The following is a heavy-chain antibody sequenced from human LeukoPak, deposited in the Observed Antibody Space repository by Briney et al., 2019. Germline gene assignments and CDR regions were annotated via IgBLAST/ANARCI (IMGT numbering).Heavy chain of an antibody. J-gene: IGHJ4*02. CDR3: ASLVSGSLLDY. Sequence: SVKVSCKASGGTFSSYTISWVRQAPGQGVEWMGRIIPILGIANYAQKFQGRVTITADKSTSTAYMELSSLRSEDTAVYYCASLVSGSLLDYWGQGTLVTVSS. CDR2: IIPILGIA. V-gene: IGHV1-69*02. CDR1: GGTFSSYT. D-gene: IGHD1-26*01.